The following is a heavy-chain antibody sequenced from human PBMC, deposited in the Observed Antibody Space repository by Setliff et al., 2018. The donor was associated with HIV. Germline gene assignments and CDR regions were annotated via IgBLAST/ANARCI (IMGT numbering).Heavy chain of an antibody. J-gene: IGHJ4*02. D-gene: IGHD2-15*01. CDR1: GFTVSSNY. CDR2: INWNGGGT. CDR3: ARDLRSSHGSPNYFDY. V-gene: IGHV3-20*04. Sequence: PGGSLRLSCAASGFTVSSNYMNWVRQALGKGLEWVSSINWNGGGTSYADSVKGRFTISRDNAKTSLFLQMDSLTAEDTALYYCARDLRSSHGSPNYFDYWGRGALVTVSS.